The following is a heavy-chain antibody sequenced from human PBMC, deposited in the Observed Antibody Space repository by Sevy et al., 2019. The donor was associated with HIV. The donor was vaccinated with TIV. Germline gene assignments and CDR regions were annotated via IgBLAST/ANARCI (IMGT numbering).Heavy chain of an antibody. CDR3: ARTPYYYDSSGYWYFDL. CDR1: GYTVTSYG. J-gene: IGHJ2*01. CDR2: TSAYNGNT. D-gene: IGHD3-22*01. V-gene: IGHV1-18*04. Sequence: ASVKVSCKASGYTVTSYGISWVRQAPGQGLEWMGWTSAYNGNTNYAQKLQGRVTMTTDTSTSTAYMELRSLRSDDTAVYYCARTPYYYDSSGYWYFDLWGRGTLVTVSS.